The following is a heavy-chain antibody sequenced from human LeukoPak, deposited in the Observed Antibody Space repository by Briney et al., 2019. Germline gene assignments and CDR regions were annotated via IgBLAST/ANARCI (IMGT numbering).Heavy chain of an antibody. D-gene: IGHD2-15*01. CDR2: IYYNGST. CDR3: ARKGGLFDY. J-gene: IGHJ4*02. V-gene: IGHV4-59*01. Sequence: SETLSLTCTVSGGSIRYYYWSWIRQSPGKGLEWIGYIYYNGSTNYNPSLKSRVTISVDMSKDQFSLKMSSVTAADTAVYYCARKGGLFDYWGQGRLATVSS. CDR1: GGSIRYYY.